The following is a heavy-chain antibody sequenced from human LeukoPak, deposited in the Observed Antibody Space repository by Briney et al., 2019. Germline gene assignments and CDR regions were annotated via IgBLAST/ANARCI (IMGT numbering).Heavy chain of an antibody. CDR3: ARDWSGLDY. V-gene: IGHV3-23*01. CDR1: GFTFSSYA. Sequence: GGSLRLSCAASGFTFSSYAMSWVRQAPGKGLEWVSAISGSGGSTYYADSVKGRFTISRDNAKNSLYLQMNSLRAEDTAVYYCARDWSGLDYWGQGTLVTVSS. CDR2: ISGSGGST. J-gene: IGHJ4*02.